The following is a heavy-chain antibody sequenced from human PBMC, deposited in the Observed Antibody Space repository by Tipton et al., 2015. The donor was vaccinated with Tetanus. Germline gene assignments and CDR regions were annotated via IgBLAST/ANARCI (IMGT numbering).Heavy chain of an antibody. Sequence: TLSLTCNVSGSSITSTTHYWGWIRQAPGKGLEWIGIIYYSGSTYYNASLRSRVTISVDTPKKQLSLKLTSVTAADTAVYYCARDPWLDYWGQGTLVTVSS. J-gene: IGHJ4*02. CDR1: GSSITSTTHY. CDR2: IYYSGST. CDR3: ARDPWLDY. V-gene: IGHV4-39*07.